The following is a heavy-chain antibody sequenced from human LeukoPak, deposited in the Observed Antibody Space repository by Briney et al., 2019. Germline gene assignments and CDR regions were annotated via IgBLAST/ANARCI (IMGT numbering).Heavy chain of an antibody. CDR2: ISGSGGST. CDR3: AKDSAIFGVVIIPLDY. J-gene: IGHJ4*02. CDR1: GFTFSSYA. D-gene: IGHD3-3*01. Sequence: GGSLRLSCAASGFTFSSYAMSWVRQAPGKGLEWVSAISGSGGSTYYADSVKGRFTISRDNSKNTLYLQMNSLRAEDAAVYYCAKDSAIFGVVIIPLDYWGQGTLVTVSS. V-gene: IGHV3-23*01.